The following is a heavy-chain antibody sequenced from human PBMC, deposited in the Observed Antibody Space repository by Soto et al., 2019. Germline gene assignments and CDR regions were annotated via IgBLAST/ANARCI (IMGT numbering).Heavy chain of an antibody. Sequence: RGSLRLSCVASGFTLRTSGMHWVRQAPSKGLEWVAAISHDGSNQFYAESVKGRFTISRDNSKNMLYLQMNSLRADDSAVYFCAKDSSAAFDYWGQGTVVTVSS. J-gene: IGHJ4*02. D-gene: IGHD6-25*01. V-gene: IGHV3-30*18. CDR3: AKDSSAAFDY. CDR1: GFTLRTSG. CDR2: ISHDGSNQ.